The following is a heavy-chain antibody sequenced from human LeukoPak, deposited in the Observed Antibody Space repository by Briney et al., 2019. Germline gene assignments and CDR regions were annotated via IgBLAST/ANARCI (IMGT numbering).Heavy chain of an antibody. CDR2: IYYSGST. CDR3: ARVVYGDYEWARVCFDY. CDR1: GGSVSSGSYY. Sequence: SETLSLTCTVSGGSVSSGSYYWSWIRQPPGKGLEWIGYIYYSGSTNYNPSLKSRVTISVDTSKNQFSLKLSSVTAADTAVYYCARVVYGDYEWARVCFDYWGQGTLVTVSS. J-gene: IGHJ4*02. D-gene: IGHD4-17*01. V-gene: IGHV4-61*01.